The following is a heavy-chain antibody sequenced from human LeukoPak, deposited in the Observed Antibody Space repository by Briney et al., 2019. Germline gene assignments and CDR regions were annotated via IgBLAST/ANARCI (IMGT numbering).Heavy chain of an antibody. D-gene: IGHD6-13*01. Sequence: ASVNVCCKASGYTYPSYDINWVGEATGQGLEWMGWMNPNRGNTGYAQKFPRRVTMTRNTYISTAYMELSNLTSEDTAVCFCVRLEQQLPSYWGQGTLVTVSS. J-gene: IGHJ4*02. CDR1: GYTYPSYD. V-gene: IGHV1-8*02. CDR3: VRLEQQLPSY. CDR2: MNPNRGNT.